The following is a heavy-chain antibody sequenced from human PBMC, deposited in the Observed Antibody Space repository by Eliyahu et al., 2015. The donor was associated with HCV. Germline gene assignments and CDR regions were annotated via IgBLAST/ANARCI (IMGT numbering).Heavy chain of an antibody. CDR3: AREWEGPGVWYFDF. J-gene: IGHJ4*02. Sequence: EVQLVESGGGLVQPGGSLRLSCAASGFPFXTYTLNWVPQAPGKGLGWISFIXGVGSYIKYADSVKGRFTISRDXAKNSLYLQMDSLRDEDTAVYYCAREWEGPGVWYFDFWGQGTLVTVSS. V-gene: IGHV3-48*02. CDR1: GFPFXTYT. D-gene: IGHD1-26*01. CDR2: IXGVGSYI.